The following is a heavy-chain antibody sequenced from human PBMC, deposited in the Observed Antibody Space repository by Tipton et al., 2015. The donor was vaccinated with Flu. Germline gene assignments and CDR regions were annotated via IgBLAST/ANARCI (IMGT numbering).Heavy chain of an antibody. CDR1: GGSFSSGSYY. V-gene: IGHV4-61*02. CDR3: ARSPSYSGSGNYPYYFDF. D-gene: IGHD3-10*01. J-gene: IGHJ4*02. Sequence: TLSLTCSVSGGSFSSGSYYWTWIRQSAGNGLEWIGRIYTTGSTNYNPSLKSRVTLSVDTTENQFSLKLSSVTAADTAVYYCARSPSYSGSGNYPYYFDFWGQGTLVTVS. CDR2: IYTTGST.